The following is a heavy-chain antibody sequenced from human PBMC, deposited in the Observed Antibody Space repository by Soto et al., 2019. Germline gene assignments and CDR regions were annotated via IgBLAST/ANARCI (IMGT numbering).Heavy chain of an antibody. CDR3: ARVSRSSWEH. D-gene: IGHD6-13*01. CDR1: GGSISSYY. Sequence: PSETLSLTCTVSGGSISSYYWSWIRQPPGKGLEWIGEIYHSGSTNYNPSLKSRVSMSIDTSKNLFSLKLNSVTAADTAVYYCARVSRSSWEHWGQGALVTVSS. CDR2: IYHSGST. V-gene: IGHV4-59*12. J-gene: IGHJ4*02.